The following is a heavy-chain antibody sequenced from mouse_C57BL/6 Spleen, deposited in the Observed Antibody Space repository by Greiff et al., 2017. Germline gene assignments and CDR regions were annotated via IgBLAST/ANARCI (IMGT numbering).Heavy chain of an antibody. CDR3: AKNLLHYYGSSSYYAMDY. Sequence: QVQLQQSGPGLVQPSQSLSITCTVSGFSLTSYGVHWVRHSPGQGLEWLGVIWRGGSTDYNAAFMSRLSITKDNSKSQVFFKMNSLQADDTAIYYCAKNLLHYYGSSSYYAMDYWGQGTSVTVSS. J-gene: IGHJ4*01. CDR1: GFSLTSYG. V-gene: IGHV2-5*01. CDR2: IWRGGST. D-gene: IGHD1-1*01.